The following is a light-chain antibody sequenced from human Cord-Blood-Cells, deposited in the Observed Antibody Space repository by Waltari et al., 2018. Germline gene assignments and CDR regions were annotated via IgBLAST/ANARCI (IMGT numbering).Light chain of an antibody. CDR3: QSYDSSLSGVV. V-gene: IGLV1-40*01. J-gene: IGLJ2*01. CDR2: GNS. Sequence: QSVLTQPPSVSGAPGQGVTIPCPGSSPNIGAGYDVHWYQQLPGTAPNLLIYGNSNRPSGVPDRFSGSKSGTSASLAITGLQAEDEADYYCQSYDSSLSGVVFGGGTKLTVL. CDR1: SPNIGAGYD.